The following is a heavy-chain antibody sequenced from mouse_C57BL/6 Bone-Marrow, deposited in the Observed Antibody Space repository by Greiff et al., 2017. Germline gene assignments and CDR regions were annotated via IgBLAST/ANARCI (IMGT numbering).Heavy chain of an antibody. CDR2: INPNYGTT. V-gene: IGHV1-39*01. CDR3: ASHYDYGGVAY. CDR1: GYSFTDYN. J-gene: IGHJ3*01. Sequence: VHVKQSGPELVKPGASVKISCKASGYSFTDYNMNWVKQSNGKSLEWIGVINPNYGTTSYNQKFKGKATLTVDQSSSTAYMQLNSLTSEDSAVYYWASHYDYGGVAYWGQGTLVTVSA. D-gene: IGHD2-4*01.